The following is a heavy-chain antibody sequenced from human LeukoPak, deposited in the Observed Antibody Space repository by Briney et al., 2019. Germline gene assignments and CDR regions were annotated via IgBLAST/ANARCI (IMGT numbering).Heavy chain of an antibody. CDR2: ISVYNGNT. J-gene: IGHJ4*02. D-gene: IGHD4-23*01. V-gene: IGHV1-18*01. CDR3: ARQGYSGHSQGAADY. CDR1: GYTFSIYG. Sequence: ASVKVSCKASGYTFSIYGFSWVRQAPGQGLEWMGWISVYNGNTNYAQKFQGRVTMTTDTSTSTAHMELRSLRSYDTAVYYCARQGYSGHSQGAADYWGQGTLVTVSS.